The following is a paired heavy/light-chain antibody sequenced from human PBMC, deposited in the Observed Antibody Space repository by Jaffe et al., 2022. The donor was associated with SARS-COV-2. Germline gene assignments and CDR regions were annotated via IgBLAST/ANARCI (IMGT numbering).Heavy chain of an antibody. CDR2: IVPVFGAP. CDR1: ADSFKTFS. CDR3: ARDRMPYYDSTSLRLGVNDAFDL. J-gene: IGHJ3*01. Sequence: QVQLVQSGPEMRKPGSSVKVSCRPSADSFKTFSVNWVRQAPGQGLEWMGGIVPVFGAPTLAPKFQGRVSITAPESSDTVYMDLSGLTLDDTATYFCARDRMPYYDSTSLRLGVNDAFDLWGQGTRVTVSS. V-gene: IGHV1-69*01. D-gene: IGHD3-16*01.
Light chain of an antibody. CDR1: QSVTRNS. CDR2: GAS. CDR3: QQYGSSPRT. Sequence: EMVLTQSPGTLSLSPGERAILSCRASQSVTRNSLAWYQQKPGQAPRLLIYGASSRATGIPDRFSGGGSGTDFTLTISSLEREDFAVYYCQQYGSSPRTFGQGTKVEI. V-gene: IGKV3-20*01. J-gene: IGKJ1*01.